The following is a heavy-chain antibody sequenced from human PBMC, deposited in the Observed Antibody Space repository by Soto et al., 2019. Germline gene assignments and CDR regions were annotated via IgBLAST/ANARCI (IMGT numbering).Heavy chain of an antibody. CDR1: GFTFSSYS. D-gene: IGHD6-13*01. CDR3: AREXIATPSDYYYYYYGMDV. V-gene: IGHV3-21*01. CDR2: ISSSSSYI. Sequence: GGSLSLSCAASGFTFSSYSMNWVRQAPGKGLEWVSSISSSSSYIYYADSVKGRFTISRDNAKNSLYLQMNSLRAEDTAVYYCAREXIATPSDYYYYYYGMDVWGQGTTVTVSS. J-gene: IGHJ6*02.